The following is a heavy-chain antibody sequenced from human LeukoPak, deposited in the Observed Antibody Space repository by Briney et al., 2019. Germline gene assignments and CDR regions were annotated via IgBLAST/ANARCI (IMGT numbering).Heavy chain of an antibody. CDR2: IYYSGST. CDR3: ARWGWIQLWLGSYYYYMDV. Sequence: PSETLSLTCTVSGGSISSYYWSWIRQPPGKGLEWIGYIYYSGSTNYNPSLKSRVPISVDTSKNQFSLKLSSVTAADTAVYYCARWGWIQLWLGSYYYYMDVWGKGTTVTVSS. D-gene: IGHD5-18*01. CDR1: GGSISSYY. V-gene: IGHV4-59*12. J-gene: IGHJ6*03.